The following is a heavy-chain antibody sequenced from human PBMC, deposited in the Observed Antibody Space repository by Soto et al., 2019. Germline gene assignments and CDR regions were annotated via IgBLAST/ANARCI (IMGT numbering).Heavy chain of an antibody. CDR1: GFTFSSYG. Sequence: QVRLVESGGGVVQPGRSLRLSCAASGFTFSSYGMHWVRQAPGKGREWVAVIWYDGSNKYYADSVKGRFTISRDNSRNTLYLQMNSLRAEDTAVYFCARFSSSWYGRIDYWGQGTLVTVSS. D-gene: IGHD6-13*01. CDR3: ARFSSSWYGRIDY. J-gene: IGHJ4*02. CDR2: IWYDGSNK. V-gene: IGHV3-33*01.